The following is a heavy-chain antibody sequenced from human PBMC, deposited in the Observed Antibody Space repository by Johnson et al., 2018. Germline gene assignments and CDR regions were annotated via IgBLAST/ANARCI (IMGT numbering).Heavy chain of an antibody. CDR3: ARDINYYDSSGYYSRPHDAFDI. CDR1: GFTFSSYS. D-gene: IGHD3-22*01. J-gene: IGHJ3*02. Sequence: VQLVQSGGGLVKPGGSLRLSCAASGFTFSSYSMNWVRQAPGKGLEWVSSISSSSSYIYYADSVKGRFTISRDNAKNSLYLQMNSLRAEDTAVYYCARDINYYDSSGYYSRPHDAFDIWGQGTMVTVSS. CDR2: ISSSSSYI. V-gene: IGHV3-21*01.